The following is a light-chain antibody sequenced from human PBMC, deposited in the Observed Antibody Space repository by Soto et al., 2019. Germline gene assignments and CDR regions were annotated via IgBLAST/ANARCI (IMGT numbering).Light chain of an antibody. CDR3: NSYTTSSTLV. Sequence: QSALTQPASVSGSPGQSITISCTGTSSDVGGYNYVSWYQQHPGKAPKLMIYEVTNRPSGISDRFSASKSGNTASLTISGLQAEDEADYYCNSYTTSSTLVFGGETKLTVL. V-gene: IGLV2-14*01. CDR1: SSDVGGYNY. CDR2: EVT. J-gene: IGLJ2*01.